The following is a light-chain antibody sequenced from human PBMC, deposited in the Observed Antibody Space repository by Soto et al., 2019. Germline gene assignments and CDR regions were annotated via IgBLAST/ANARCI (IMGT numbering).Light chain of an antibody. CDR2: GNN. V-gene: IGLV1-44*01. CDR1: SSNIGRNS. J-gene: IGLJ1*01. CDR3: AAWDDSLNEYV. Sequence: QSVLTQAPSVSGTPEQRVTITCSGSSSNIGRNSVTWYQHLPGTAPKLLTHGNNHRPSGVPDRFSGSKSGTSASLAISGLQPEDEADYCCAAWDDSLNEYVFGDGTKVTV.